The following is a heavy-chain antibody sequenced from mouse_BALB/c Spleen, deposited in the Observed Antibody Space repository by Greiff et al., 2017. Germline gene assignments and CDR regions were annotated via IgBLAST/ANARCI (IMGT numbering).Heavy chain of an antibody. CDR3: ARTGNYVDYFDY. D-gene: IGHD1-1*01. J-gene: IGHJ2*01. CDR1: GFTFSSYA. Sequence: EVQRVESGGGLVKPGGSLKLSCAASGFTFSSYAMSWVRQTPEKRLEWVASISSGGSTYYPDSVKGRFTISRDNARNILYLQMSSLRSEDTAMYYCARTGNYVDYFDYWGQGTTLTVSS. CDR2: ISSGGST. V-gene: IGHV5-6-5*01.